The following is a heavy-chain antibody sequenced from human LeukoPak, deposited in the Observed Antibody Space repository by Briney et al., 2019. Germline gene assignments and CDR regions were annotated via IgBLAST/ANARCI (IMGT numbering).Heavy chain of an antibody. V-gene: IGHV4-59*08. CDR1: GGSISSYY. Sequence: PSETLSLTCTVSGGSISSYYWSWIRQPPGKGLEWIGYIYYSGSTSYNPSLKSRVTISVDMSKNQFSLKLNSVTAADTAVYYCARHLTASNFPFDYWGQGTLVTVSS. J-gene: IGHJ4*02. CDR3: ARHLTASNFPFDY. D-gene: IGHD2-21*02. CDR2: IYYSGST.